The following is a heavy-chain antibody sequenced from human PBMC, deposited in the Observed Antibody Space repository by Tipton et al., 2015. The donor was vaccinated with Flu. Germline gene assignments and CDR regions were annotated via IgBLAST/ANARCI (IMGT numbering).Heavy chain of an antibody. J-gene: IGHJ3*02. V-gene: IGHV5-51*03. CDR3: ARRVNYDDSSGYFDSFDS. D-gene: IGHD3-22*01. CDR1: GYSFTSYW. Sequence: VQLVQSGAEVKKPGESLKISCKGSGYSFTSYWIGWVRQMPGKGLEWMGIIYPGDSDTRYSPSFQGQVTTSADKSISTAYLQWSSLKASDTAMYYCARRVNYDDSSGYFDSFDSWSQGTMVTVSS. CDR2: IYPGDSDT.